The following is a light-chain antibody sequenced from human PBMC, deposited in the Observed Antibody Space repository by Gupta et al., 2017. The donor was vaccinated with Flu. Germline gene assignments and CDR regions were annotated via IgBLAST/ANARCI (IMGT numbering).Light chain of an antibody. CDR2: NND. Sequence: VTIVCAGSNSSIGCNGVSWYQQLPGAAPKLLIYNNDQRPSGVPERCSGSKSGTSAALAITGLQSEDEADYYCAAWDDSLSGLWVFGGGTKLTVL. V-gene: IGLV1-44*01. J-gene: IGLJ3*02. CDR3: AAWDDSLSGLWV. CDR1: NSSIGCNG.